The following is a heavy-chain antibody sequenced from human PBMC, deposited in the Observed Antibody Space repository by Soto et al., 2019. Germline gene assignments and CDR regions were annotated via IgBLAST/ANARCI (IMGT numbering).Heavy chain of an antibody. Sequence: SETLSLTCTVSGGSLSSSSYYWGWIRQPPGKGLEWIASIYYRGSTYYNPSLKSRVTISVDTSKNQVSLILRSVTAADTAVYYCARHSLNTNGDYFDYWGQGTLVTVSS. J-gene: IGHJ4*02. CDR1: GGSLSSSSYY. CDR3: ARHSLNTNGDYFDY. V-gene: IGHV4-39*01. CDR2: IYYRGST. D-gene: IGHD4-17*01.